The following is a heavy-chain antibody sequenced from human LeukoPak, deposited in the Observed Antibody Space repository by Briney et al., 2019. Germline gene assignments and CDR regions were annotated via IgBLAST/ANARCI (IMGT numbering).Heavy chain of an antibody. J-gene: IGHJ3*02. Sequence: PSETLLLTCTVSGGSISSSSYYWGWIRQPPGMGLEWIGSIYYSGSTYYNPSLKSRVTISVDTSKNQFSLKLSSVTAADTAVYYCARGGGAFDIWGQGTMVTVSS. CDR3: ARGGGAFDI. CDR1: GGSISSSSYY. CDR2: IYYSGST. V-gene: IGHV4-39*07.